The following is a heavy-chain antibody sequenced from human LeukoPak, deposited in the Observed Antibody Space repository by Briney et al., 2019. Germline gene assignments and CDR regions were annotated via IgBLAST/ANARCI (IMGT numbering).Heavy chain of an antibody. CDR3: ARVWELSYDY. CDR2: IYYGGNT. V-gene: IGHV4-39*07. J-gene: IGHJ4*02. CDR1: GGSISSSTYC. Sequence: SETLTLTCTVSGGSISSSTYCWAWNRQPPGKGLEWIGSIYYGGNTYYNPPLKSRVTISVDTSKNQFSLKLSSVTAADTAVYYCARVWELSYDYWGQGTLVTVSS. D-gene: IGHD3-16*02.